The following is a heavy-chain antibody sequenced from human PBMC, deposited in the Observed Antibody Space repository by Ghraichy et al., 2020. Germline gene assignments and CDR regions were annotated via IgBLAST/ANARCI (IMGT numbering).Heavy chain of an antibody. CDR2: IYYSGST. J-gene: IGHJ2*01. D-gene: IGHD4-23*01. V-gene: IGHV4-59*01. CDR3: ARGTVVTLFYYWYFDL. CDR1: GGSISSYY. Sequence: SETLSLTCTVSGGSISSYYWSWIRQPPGKGLEWIGYIYYSGSTNYNPSLKSRVTISVDTSKNQFSLKLSSVTAADTAVYYCARGTVVTLFYYWYFDLWGRGTLVTVSS.